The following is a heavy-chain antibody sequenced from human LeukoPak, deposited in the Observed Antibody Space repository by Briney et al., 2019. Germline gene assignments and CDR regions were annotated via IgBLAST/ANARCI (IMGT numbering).Heavy chain of an antibody. CDR2: INHSGRA. Sequence: PSETLSLTCAVYGGSFSGYFWSWIRQPPGKGLEWIGEINHSGRADYNPSLTSRVTLSVDTSKNQLFMNVTSVNAADTAVYYWASAPCHRQLVYYYLYVWGKGTTVTVSS. CDR3: ASAPCHRQLVYYYLYV. J-gene: IGHJ6*03. D-gene: IGHD6-6*01. V-gene: IGHV4-34*01. CDR1: GGSFSGYF.